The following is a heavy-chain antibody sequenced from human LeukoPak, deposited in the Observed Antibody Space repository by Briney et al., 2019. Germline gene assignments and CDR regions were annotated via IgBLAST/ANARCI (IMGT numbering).Heavy chain of an antibody. CDR3: ARPEALFSSGWYFAFDI. D-gene: IGHD6-19*01. J-gene: IGHJ3*02. CDR2: IYYSGST. Sequence: LRLSCAASGFTFSSYAMHWIRQAPGTGLEWIGSIYYSGSTYYNPSLKSRVTISVDTSKNLFSLRLTSVTATDTAVYYCARPEALFSSGWYFAFDIWGQGTAVTVSS. V-gene: IGHV4-39*02. CDR1: GFTFSSYA.